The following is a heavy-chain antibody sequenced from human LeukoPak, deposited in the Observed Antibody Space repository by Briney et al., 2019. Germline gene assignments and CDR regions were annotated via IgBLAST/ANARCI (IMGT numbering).Heavy chain of an antibody. V-gene: IGHV1-58*02. J-gene: IGHJ4*02. CDR3: AASSSGWYLGGY. Sequence: SVKVSCKASGFTFTSSAMQWVRQARGQRLEWIGWIVVGSGNTNYAQKFQERVTITRDMSTSTAYMELSSLRSEDTAVYYCAASSSGWYLGGYWGREPWSPSPQ. CDR1: GFTFTSSA. D-gene: IGHD6-19*01. CDR2: IVVGSGNT.